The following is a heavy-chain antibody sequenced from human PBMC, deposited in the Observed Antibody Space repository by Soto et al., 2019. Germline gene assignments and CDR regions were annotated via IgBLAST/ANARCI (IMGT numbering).Heavy chain of an antibody. Sequence: QGQLMQAGAEVMKPGASVTVSCKASGYTFTNYDISLVRQSPGQGLEWMGWISAYNGHTDYVQKFQGRVTMTTDISTTTAYMELRSLTSDDKAVYYCARGWELDYWGQGALVTVSS. J-gene: IGHJ4*02. D-gene: IGHD1-26*01. CDR2: ISAYNGHT. CDR1: GYTFTNYD. CDR3: ARGWELDY. V-gene: IGHV1-18*01.